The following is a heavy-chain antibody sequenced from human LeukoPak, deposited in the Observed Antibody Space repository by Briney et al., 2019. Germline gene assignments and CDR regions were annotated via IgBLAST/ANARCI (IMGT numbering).Heavy chain of an antibody. J-gene: IGHJ4*02. Sequence: SETLSLTCTVSGASITNYYWSWIRQPPGKGLEWIGYIYYSGSTNYNPSLKSRVTISVDTSKNQFSLKLSSVTAADTAVYYCARGPHTPDYWGQGTLVTVSS. CDR1: GASITNYY. CDR2: IYYSGST. V-gene: IGHV4-59*08. CDR3: ARGPHTPDY. D-gene: IGHD2-21*01.